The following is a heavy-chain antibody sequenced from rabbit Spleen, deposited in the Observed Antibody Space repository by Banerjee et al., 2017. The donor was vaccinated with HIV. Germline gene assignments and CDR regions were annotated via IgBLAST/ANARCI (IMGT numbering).Heavy chain of an antibody. CDR1: GFSFTYIDS. D-gene: IGHD4-2*01. V-gene: IGHV1S40*01. J-gene: IGHJ4*01. CDR3: ARGGYGGHIYAMGL. CDR2: VAAGVSLTS. Sequence: QSLEASGGDLVKPVASLTLTCTASGFSFTYIDSLCWVRQPPGKGPEWIACVAAGVSLTSYYATWAKGRFTISKTSSTTVTLQMTSLTAADTATYFCARGGYGGHIYAMGLWGPGTLVTVS.